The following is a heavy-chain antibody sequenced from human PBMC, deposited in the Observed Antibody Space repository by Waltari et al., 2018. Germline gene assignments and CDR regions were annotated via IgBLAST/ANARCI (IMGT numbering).Heavy chain of an antibody. J-gene: IGHJ6*02. D-gene: IGHD6-19*01. CDR3: ARDQGSGWSFYFGMDV. Sequence: EVQLLESGGGLVQPGGSLRLACAASGFALRTVAVDWVRQAPGRGLEWVSIITGSGDSRYYADSVKGRFTISRDNSKNTLYLQMRNVGPEDTALYFCARDQGSGWSFYFGMDVWGPGTTVTVSS. CDR2: ITGSGDSR. V-gene: IGHV3-23*01. CDR1: GFALRTVA.